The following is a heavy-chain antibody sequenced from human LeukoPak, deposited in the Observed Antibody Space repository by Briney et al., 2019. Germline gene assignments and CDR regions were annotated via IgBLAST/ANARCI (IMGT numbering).Heavy chain of an antibody. V-gene: IGHV3-30*04. Sequence: PGRSLRLSCAASGFTFSSYAMHWVRQAPGKGLEWVAVISYDGSNKYYADSVKGRFTISRDNSKNTLYLQMNSLRAEDTAVYYCARDKSSGWYDAFDIWGQGTMVTVSS. CDR2: ISYDGSNK. J-gene: IGHJ3*02. D-gene: IGHD6-19*01. CDR1: GFTFSSYA. CDR3: ARDKSSGWYDAFDI.